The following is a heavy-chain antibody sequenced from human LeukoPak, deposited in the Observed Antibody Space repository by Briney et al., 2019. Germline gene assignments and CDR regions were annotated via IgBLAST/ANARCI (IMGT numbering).Heavy chain of an antibody. Sequence: SETLSLTCTVSADSINNYYCNWIRQPAGKGLEWLGRTHAGGSTDHNPSLKGRVSMSVDTSGTIFSLNLFSVTAADTAAYYCARELPLRRVDYFHGSGRSFDLWGRGTLVAVSS. CDR3: ARELPLRRVDYFHGSGRSFDL. CDR1: ADSINNYY. J-gene: IGHJ2*01. CDR2: THAGGST. D-gene: IGHD3-10*01. V-gene: IGHV4-4*07.